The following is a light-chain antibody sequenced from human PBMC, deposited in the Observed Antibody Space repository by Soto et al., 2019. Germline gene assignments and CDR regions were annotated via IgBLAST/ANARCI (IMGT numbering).Light chain of an antibody. CDR1: SSNIGAGYD. CDR3: QSYDISLSVV. Sequence: QAVVTQPPSVSGAPGQRVTISCTGSSSNIGAGYDVHWYHQLPGTAPKLLIYGNSNRPSGVPDRFSDSKSGTSASLAITGLQAEDEADYYCQSYDISLSVVFGGGTKVTVL. J-gene: IGLJ2*01. V-gene: IGLV1-40*01. CDR2: GNS.